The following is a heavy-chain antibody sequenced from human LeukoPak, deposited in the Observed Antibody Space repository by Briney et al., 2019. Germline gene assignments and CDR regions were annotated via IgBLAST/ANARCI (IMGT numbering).Heavy chain of an antibody. V-gene: IGHV3-21*01. CDR2: ISSSSSYI. CDR1: GFTFSSYS. Sequence: PGGSLRLSCAASGFTFSSYSMNWVRQAPGKGLEWVSSISSSSSYIYYADSVKGRFAISRDNAKNSLYLQMNSLRAEDTAVYYCAELGITMIGGVWGKGTTVTISS. D-gene: IGHD3-10*02. J-gene: IGHJ6*04. CDR3: AELGITMIGGV.